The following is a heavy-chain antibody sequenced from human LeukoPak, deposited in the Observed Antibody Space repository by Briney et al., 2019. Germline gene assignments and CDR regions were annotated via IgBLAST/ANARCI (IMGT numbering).Heavy chain of an antibody. V-gene: IGHV4-34*01. CDR1: GGSFSDYY. D-gene: IGHD5-12*01. J-gene: IGHJ4*02. CDR2: INHSGST. CDR3: ARQTLGATSRALDY. Sequence: PSETLSLTCAVYGGSFSDYYWSWIRQPPGKGLEWIGEINHSGSTNYNPSLKSRVTISVDTSKNQFSLKLSSVTAADTAVYYCARQTLGATSRALDYWRQGTLVTVSS.